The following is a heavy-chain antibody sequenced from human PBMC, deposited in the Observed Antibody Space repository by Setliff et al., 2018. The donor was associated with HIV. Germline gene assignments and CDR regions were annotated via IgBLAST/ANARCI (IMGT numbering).Heavy chain of an antibody. Sequence: SETLSLTCTVSGVSISSDDYFWTWIRQPAGKGLEWIGRIYIRGGTSYSPSLKSRATISLDTSKNQFSLMRTSVTAADTAVYYCAKEERTSWPRVDSWGQGTLVTVSS. CDR2: IYIRGGT. CDR1: GVSISSDDYF. CDR3: AKEERTSWPRVDS. J-gene: IGHJ4*02. D-gene: IGHD6-13*01. V-gene: IGHV4-61*02.